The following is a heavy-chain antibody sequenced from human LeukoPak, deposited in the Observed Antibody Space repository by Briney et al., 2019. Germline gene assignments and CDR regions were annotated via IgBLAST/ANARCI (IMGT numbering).Heavy chain of an antibody. CDR3: ASSARDSSGPRMGLDAFDI. D-gene: IGHD3-22*01. CDR1: GGSISSGGYS. V-gene: IGHV4-30-2*01. CDR2: IYHSGST. Sequence: PSQTLSLTCAVSGGSISSGGYSWSWIRQPPGKGLEWIGYIYHSGSTYYNPSLKSRVTISVDRSKNQFSLKLSSVTAADTAVYYCASSARDSSGPRMGLDAFDIWGQGTMVTVSS. J-gene: IGHJ3*02.